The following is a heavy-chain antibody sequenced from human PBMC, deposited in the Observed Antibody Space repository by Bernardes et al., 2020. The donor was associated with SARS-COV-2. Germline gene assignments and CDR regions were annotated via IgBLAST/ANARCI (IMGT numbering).Heavy chain of an antibody. CDR3: ATVVGYSYGGGWFDP. CDR1: GYTVTELS. CDR2: ISADKGNT. D-gene: IGHD5-18*01. V-gene: IGHV1-18*01. Sequence: ASVKVSCKVSGYTVTELSIHWVRQAPGKGLEWMGWISADKGNTNYAQNLQGRVTMTTDTSTNTAYMELRSLRSDDTAVYYCATVVGYSYGGGWFDPWGQGTLVTVSS. J-gene: IGHJ5*02.